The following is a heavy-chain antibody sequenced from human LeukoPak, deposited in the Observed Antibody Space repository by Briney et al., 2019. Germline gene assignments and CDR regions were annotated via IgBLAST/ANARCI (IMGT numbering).Heavy chain of an antibody. J-gene: IGHJ4*02. D-gene: IGHD1-26*01. Sequence: PSETLSLTCTVSGGSISSSSYYWGWIRQPPGKGLEWIGNIYYSGSTYYNPSLKSRVTISVDTSKNQFSLKLSSVTAADTAVYYCARHGISVDSWGQGTLVTVSS. V-gene: IGHV4-39*01. CDR3: ARHGISVDS. CDR1: GGSISSSSYY. CDR2: IYYSGST.